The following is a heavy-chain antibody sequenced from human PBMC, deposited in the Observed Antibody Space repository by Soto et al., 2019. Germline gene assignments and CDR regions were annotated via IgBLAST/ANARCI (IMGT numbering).Heavy chain of an antibody. D-gene: IGHD6-13*01. Sequence: PSETLSLTCTVSGGSISSSSYYWGWIRQPPGKGLEWIGSIYYSGSTYYNPSLKSRVTISVDTSKNQFSLKLSSVTAADTAVYYCARLVIAAAGTISYRPDYYYGMDVWGQGTTVTVSS. V-gene: IGHV4-39*01. CDR1: GGSISSSSYY. J-gene: IGHJ6*02. CDR3: ARLVIAAAGTISYRPDYYYGMDV. CDR2: IYYSGST.